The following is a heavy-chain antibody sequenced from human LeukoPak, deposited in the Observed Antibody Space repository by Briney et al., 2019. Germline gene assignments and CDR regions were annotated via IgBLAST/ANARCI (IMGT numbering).Heavy chain of an antibody. V-gene: IGHV1-46*01. CDR2: INPHSATT. CDR3: ARDQSASLNYFDY. CDR1: GYTFTGYY. Sequence: GASVKVSCKASGYTFTGYYMHWVRQAPGQGLEWMGIINPHSATTTYAQSFQGRLTMTRDTSTSTVYMELSRLKSEDTAMYYCARDQSASLNYFDYWGQGTLVTVSS. J-gene: IGHJ4*02.